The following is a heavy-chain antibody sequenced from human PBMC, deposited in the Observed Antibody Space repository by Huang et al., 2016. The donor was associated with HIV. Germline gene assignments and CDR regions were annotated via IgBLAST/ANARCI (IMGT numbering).Heavy chain of an antibody. D-gene: IGHD3-10*01. CDR2: IYYSGGT. Sequence: QLQLQESGPGLVKPSETLSLTCTVSGGSIRSDNYYWGWIRQHPGKGLEWIGSIYYSGGTYYNPSLKRRVTITVDTSKNHFSLRMRSVTAADTAVYYCARLPGSITMIRGVITDPYWGQGTLVTVSS. V-gene: IGHV4-39*02. CDR3: ARLPGSITMIRGVITDPY. J-gene: IGHJ4*02. CDR1: GGSIRSDNYY.